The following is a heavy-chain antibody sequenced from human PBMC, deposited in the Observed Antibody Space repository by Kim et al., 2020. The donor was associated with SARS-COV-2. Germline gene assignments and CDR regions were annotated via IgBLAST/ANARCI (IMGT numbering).Heavy chain of an antibody. CDR3: TTHRTDH. CDR1: GFTFSNAW. J-gene: IGHJ4*02. CDR2: IRNKADGGAT. V-gene: IGHV3-15*01. Sequence: GGSLRLSCAASGFTFSNAWMSWVRQAPGKGLEWVGRIRNKADGGATDYAAPVKGRFTISRDDSENTLYLQMNNLRTEDTAVYYCTTHRTDHWGQGTLVTVSS.